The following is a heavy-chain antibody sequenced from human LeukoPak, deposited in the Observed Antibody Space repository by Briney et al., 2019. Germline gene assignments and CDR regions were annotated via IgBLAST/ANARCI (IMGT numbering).Heavy chain of an antibody. CDR3: ARHQLYYDFWSGYNYYYMDV. CDR2: IYTSGSA. D-gene: IGHD3-3*01. J-gene: IGHJ6*03. Sequence: SETLSLTCTVSGGSISSYHWSWIRQPPGKGLEWIGYIYTSGSANYNPSLKSRVTISVDTSKNQFSLKLSSVTAADTAVYYCARHQLYYDFWSGYNYYYMDVWGKGTTVTVSS. V-gene: IGHV4-4*09. CDR1: GGSISSYH.